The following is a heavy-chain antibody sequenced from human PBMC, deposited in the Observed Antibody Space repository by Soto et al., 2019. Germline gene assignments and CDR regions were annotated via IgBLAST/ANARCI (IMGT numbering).Heavy chain of an antibody. CDR1: GASISSSNR. D-gene: IGHD3-22*01. CDR2: IYHSGST. V-gene: IGHV4-4*02. Sequence: SETRSLTCVVYGASISSSNRWSWVRQHPGKGLEWIGEIYHSGSTNYNPSLKSRVTISVDKSKNQFSLKLSSVTAADTAVYYCARDRYLGYYDSSGYYDAFDIWGQGTMVT. J-gene: IGHJ3*02. CDR3: ARDRYLGYYDSSGYYDAFDI.